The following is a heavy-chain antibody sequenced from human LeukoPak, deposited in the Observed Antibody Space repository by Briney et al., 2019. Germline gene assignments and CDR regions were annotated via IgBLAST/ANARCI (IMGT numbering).Heavy chain of an antibody. CDR1: GFTFSSYG. J-gene: IGHJ3*02. Sequence: GGSLRLSCAASGFTFSSYGMHWVRQAPGKGLEWVAFIRYDGSNKYYADSVKGRFTISRDNSKNTLYLQMNSLRAEDTAVYYCAGGNVDFWSGSSGIWGQGTMVTVSS. V-gene: IGHV3-30*02. CDR3: AGGNVDFWSGSSGI. D-gene: IGHD3-3*01. CDR2: IRYDGSNK.